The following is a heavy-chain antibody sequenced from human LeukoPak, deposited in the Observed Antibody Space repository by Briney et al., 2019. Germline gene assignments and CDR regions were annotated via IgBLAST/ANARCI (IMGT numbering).Heavy chain of an antibody. V-gene: IGHV1-18*01. CDR1: GYTFTSYG. J-gene: IGHJ4*02. D-gene: IGHD2-2*02. CDR3: ARDAERYRSSTSCYIY. CDR2: ISAYNGNT. Sequence: ASVKVSCKASGYTFTSYGISWVRQAPGQGLEWMGWISAYNGNTNYAQKLQGRVTMTTDTSTSTAYMELRSLRSDDTAVYYCARDAERYRSSTSCYIYWGQGTLVTVSS.